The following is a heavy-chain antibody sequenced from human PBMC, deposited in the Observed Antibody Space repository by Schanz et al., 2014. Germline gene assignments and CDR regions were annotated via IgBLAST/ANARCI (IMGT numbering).Heavy chain of an antibody. Sequence: QVQLVQSGSEVKKPGASVKVSCEISGYTVSALAMHWVRQAPGKGLEWLGGFDVEDGETIYAQKFQGRVTMPEDTSTETAYMELSGLRSGDTAVYYCATNSPFRMVRGSNAFDAWGQGTMVTVSS. CDR3: ATNSPFRMVRGSNAFDA. J-gene: IGHJ3*01. V-gene: IGHV1-24*01. CDR2: FDVEDGET. CDR1: GYTVSALA. D-gene: IGHD3-10*01.